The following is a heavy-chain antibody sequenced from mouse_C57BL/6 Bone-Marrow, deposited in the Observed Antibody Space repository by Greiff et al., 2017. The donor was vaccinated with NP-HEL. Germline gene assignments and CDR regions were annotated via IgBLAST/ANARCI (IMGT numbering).Heavy chain of an antibody. CDR3: ARSDLPYYGYYAMDY. J-gene: IGHJ4*01. D-gene: IGHD1-2*01. Sequence: VPLQQPGAELVMPGASVKLSCKASGYTFTRYWVHWVKQGPGQGLEWIGEIDPSDSYTNYTQKFKGKSTLTVDKSSSTAYMQLSSLTSEDYAVYYCARSDLPYYGYYAMDYWGQGTSVTVSS. CDR1: GYTFTRYW. V-gene: IGHV1-69*01. CDR2: IDPSDSYT.